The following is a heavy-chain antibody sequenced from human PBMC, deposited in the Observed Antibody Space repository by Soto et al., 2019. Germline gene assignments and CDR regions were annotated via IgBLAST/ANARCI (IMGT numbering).Heavy chain of an antibody. CDR1: GGSISSGGYS. V-gene: IGHV4-30-2*01. D-gene: IGHD4-4*01. CDR2: IYHSGST. Sequence: QLQLQESGSGLVKPSQTLSLTCAVSGGSISSGGYSWSWIRQPPGKGLEWIGYIYHSGSTYYNPYLKSRITISIDRSNNQLSLKLSSVTAADTPVYYCARGMTTVTTLDYWGQGTLVTVSS. CDR3: ARGMTTVTTLDY. J-gene: IGHJ4*02.